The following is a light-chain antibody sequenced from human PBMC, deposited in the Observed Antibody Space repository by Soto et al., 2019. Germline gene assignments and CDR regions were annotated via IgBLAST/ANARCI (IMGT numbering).Light chain of an antibody. CDR1: QSVSSSY. J-gene: IGKJ1*01. Sequence: ETVLTQSPGTLSLSPGERATLSCRASQSVSSSYLAWYQQKPGQAPRLLIYGASSRATGIPDRFSGSGSRTDFTLTISRLEPEDFAVYYCQQYGSSPPSWTFGQGTKVEIK. V-gene: IGKV3-20*01. CDR2: GAS. CDR3: QQYGSSPPSWT.